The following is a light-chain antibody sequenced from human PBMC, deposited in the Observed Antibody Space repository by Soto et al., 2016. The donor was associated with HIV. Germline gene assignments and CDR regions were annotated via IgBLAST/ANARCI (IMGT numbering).Light chain of an antibody. CDR1: SSNIGAGFD. Sequence: QSLLTQPPSVSGAPGQRVTISCTGRSSNIGAGFDVHWYQQLPGTAPKLLIYGYIDRPSWVPDRFSGSKSGTSASLTITGLQAEDEADYYCQSYDNTLKAYVFGAG. J-gene: IGLJ1*01. CDR3: QSYDNTLKAYV. V-gene: IGLV1-40*01. CDR2: GYI.